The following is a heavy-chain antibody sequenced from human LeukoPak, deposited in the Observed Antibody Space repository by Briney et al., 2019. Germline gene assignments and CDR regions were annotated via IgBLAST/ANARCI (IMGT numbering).Heavy chain of an antibody. D-gene: IGHD6-13*01. J-gene: IGHJ6*03. V-gene: IGHV3-66*02. CDR3: ARRADINYFYMDV. CDR1: GFTVSGNY. Sequence: PGGSLRLSCAASGFTVSGNYMAWVRQAPGKGLEWVSVLYSSGTTQYADAVKGRFSISRDNSKNTLYLQMNSLRAEDTAVYYCARRADINYFYMDVWGKGTTVTVSS. CDR2: LYSSGTT.